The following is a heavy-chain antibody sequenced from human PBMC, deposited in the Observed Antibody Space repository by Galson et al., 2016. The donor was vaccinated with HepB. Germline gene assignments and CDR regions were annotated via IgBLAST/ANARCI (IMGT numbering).Heavy chain of an antibody. CDR1: GYRFFTYG. V-gene: IGHV1-18*04. D-gene: IGHD4-11*01. CDR2: ISANSGNT. Sequence: SVKVSCKASGYRFFTYGISWVRQAPGQGLEWLGWISANSGNTIHAQKFQDRVTMTRDTSASTVYMDLWSLRSDDTAVYYGARDVQFRFDYWGQGTLVPVSS. J-gene: IGHJ4*02. CDR3: ARDVQFRFDY.